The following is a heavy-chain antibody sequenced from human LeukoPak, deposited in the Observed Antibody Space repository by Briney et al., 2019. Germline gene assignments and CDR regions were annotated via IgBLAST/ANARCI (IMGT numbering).Heavy chain of an antibody. CDR2: IDFSGST. V-gene: IGHV4-39*07. CDR1: GGSISSSSHY. Sequence: SETLSLTCTVSGGSISSSSHYWGWIRQPPGKGLEWIGSIDFSGSTNYTPSLKSRVTISVDTSKNQFSLKLSSVTAADTAVYYCARGFIGIDYWGQGTLVTVSS. CDR3: ARGFIGIDY. D-gene: IGHD1-14*01. J-gene: IGHJ4*02.